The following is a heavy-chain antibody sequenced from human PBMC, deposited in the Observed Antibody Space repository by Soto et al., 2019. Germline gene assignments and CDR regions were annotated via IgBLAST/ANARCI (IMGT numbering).Heavy chain of an antibody. CDR3: AGSGSYWGYYFDY. V-gene: IGHV3-23*01. J-gene: IGHJ4*02. Sequence: EVQLLESGGGLVQPGGSLRLSCAASGFTFSSYAMSWVRQAPGKGLEWVSAISGSGGSTYYADSVKGRFTISRDNSKNTLYLQMNSLRAEDTAVYYCAGSGSYWGYYFDYWGQGTLVTVSS. CDR2: ISGSGGST. D-gene: IGHD1-26*01. CDR1: GFTFSSYA.